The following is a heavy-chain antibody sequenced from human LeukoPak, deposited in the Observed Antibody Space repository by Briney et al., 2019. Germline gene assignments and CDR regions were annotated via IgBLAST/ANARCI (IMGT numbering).Heavy chain of an antibody. Sequence: GESLRISCKGSGYSFTSYWISWVRQMPGKGLEWMGRIDPSDFYTNYSPSFQGHVTISADKSISTAYLQWSSLKASDTAMYYCATGTRDIVVVVAATFSDYGMDVWGKGTTVTVSS. CDR2: IDPSDFYT. D-gene: IGHD2-15*01. CDR1: GYSFTSYW. CDR3: ATGTRDIVVVVAATFSDYGMDV. V-gene: IGHV5-10-1*01. J-gene: IGHJ6*04.